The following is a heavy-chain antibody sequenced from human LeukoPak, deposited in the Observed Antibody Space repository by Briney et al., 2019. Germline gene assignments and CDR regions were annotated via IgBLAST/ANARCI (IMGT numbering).Heavy chain of an antibody. V-gene: IGHV3-23*01. CDR1: GFTFSSYA. D-gene: IGHD3-3*01. Sequence: GGSLRLSCAASGFTFSSYAMSWVRQDPGNGLEWVSAISGSGGSTYYADSVKGRLTISRDNYKNTLYLQINSLRAEDTAVYYCAKADYDFWSGYSSCFDYWGQGTLVTVSS. J-gene: IGHJ4*02. CDR3: AKADYDFWSGYSSCFDY. CDR2: ISGSGGST.